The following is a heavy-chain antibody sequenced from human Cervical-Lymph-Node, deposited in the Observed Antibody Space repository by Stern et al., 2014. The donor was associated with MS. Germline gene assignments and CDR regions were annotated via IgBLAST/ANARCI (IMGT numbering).Heavy chain of an antibody. CDR2: IYHTGST. Sequence: QVQLVQSGPGLVKPSQTLSLTCTVSGGSISSGGYSWSWIRQPPGKGLEWVVYIYHTGSTYYNPSLKSRLDISVDTSKNQFSLKVRSVTAADTAVYYCARIGDDDGDFRLCYWGQGTLVTVSS. V-gene: IGHV4-31*03. CDR1: GGSISSGGYS. J-gene: IGHJ4*02. D-gene: IGHD4-17*01. CDR3: ARIGDDDGDFRLCY.